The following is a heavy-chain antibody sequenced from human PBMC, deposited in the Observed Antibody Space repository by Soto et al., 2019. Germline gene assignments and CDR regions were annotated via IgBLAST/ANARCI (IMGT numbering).Heavy chain of an antibody. Sequence: SETLSLTCTVSGGSISSSSYYWGWIRQPPGKGLEWIGYIYYSGSTYYNPSLKSRVTISVDTSKNQFSLKLSSVTAADTAVYYCARDYYGSGSYPYFDYWGQGTLVTVSS. CDR1: GGSISSSSYY. D-gene: IGHD3-10*01. V-gene: IGHV4-31*03. CDR2: IYYSGST. J-gene: IGHJ4*02. CDR3: ARDYYGSGSYPYFDY.